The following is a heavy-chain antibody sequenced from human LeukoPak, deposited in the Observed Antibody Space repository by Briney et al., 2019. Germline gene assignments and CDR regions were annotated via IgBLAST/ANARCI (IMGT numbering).Heavy chain of an antibody. D-gene: IGHD3-10*01. J-gene: IGHJ6*03. Sequence: GGSLRLSCAASGFTFSSYAMSWVRQAPGKGLEWVSAISGSGGSTYYADSVKGRFTISRDNSKNTLYLQMNSLRAEDTAVYYGGYGSGSYYYYYYYYYMDVWGKGTTVTVSS. CDR3: GYGSGSYYYYYYYYYMDV. V-gene: IGHV3-23*01. CDR2: ISGSGGST. CDR1: GFTFSSYA.